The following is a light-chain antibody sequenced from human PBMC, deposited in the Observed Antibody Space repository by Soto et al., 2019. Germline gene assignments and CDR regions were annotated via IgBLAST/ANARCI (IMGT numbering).Light chain of an antibody. CDR2: AAS. Sequence: DIKMTQSPSSLSASVGDRVTITCRASQSISIYLNWYQQEPGKAPKLLIYAASSLQSGVPSRFRGSVSGTDFTLTISSLQPEDFTTYYYQQSYTPPWTFGQGTKVDIK. CDR1: QSISIY. J-gene: IGKJ1*01. V-gene: IGKV1-39*01. CDR3: QQSYTPPWT.